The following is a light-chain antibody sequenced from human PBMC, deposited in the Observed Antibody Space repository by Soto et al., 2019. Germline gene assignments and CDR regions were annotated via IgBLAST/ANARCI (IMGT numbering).Light chain of an antibody. J-gene: IGLJ1*01. CDR2: NVN. Sequence: QSALTQPASVSGSPGQSITISCTGTSSDVGGYNYVSWYQQHPGRAPKLLIYNVNSRPSGVSNRFSGSKSGNTASLTISGLQAEDEADYYCNSYTSTSTPYYVFGTGTKVTVL. V-gene: IGLV2-14*03. CDR3: NSYTSTSTPYYV. CDR1: SSDVGGYNY.